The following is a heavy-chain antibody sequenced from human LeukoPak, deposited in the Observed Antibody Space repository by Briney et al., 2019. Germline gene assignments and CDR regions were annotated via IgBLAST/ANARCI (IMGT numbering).Heavy chain of an antibody. CDR2: INAGNGNT. Sequence: ASVKASCKASGYTFTSYAMHWVRQAPGQRLEWMGWINAGNGNTKYSQKFQGRVTITRDTSASTAYMELSSLRSEDTAVYYCAGVRGYSYAHGAFDIWGQGTMVTVSS. D-gene: IGHD5-18*01. CDR1: GYTFTSYA. CDR3: AGVRGYSYAHGAFDI. V-gene: IGHV1-3*01. J-gene: IGHJ3*02.